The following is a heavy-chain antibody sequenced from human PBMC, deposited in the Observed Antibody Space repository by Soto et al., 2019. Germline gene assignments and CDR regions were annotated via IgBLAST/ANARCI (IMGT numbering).Heavy chain of an antibody. CDR3: ARDLYDCWSVYYPPFGY. Sequence: QVQLVESGGGVVQPGRSLRLSCAASGFTFSSYGMHGVRQAPGKGLEWVAVIWYDGSNKYYADSVTGRFTISRDNSKNMLYLQRNSLRAEDTAMYYCARDLYDCWSVYYPPFGYWGQGTLVTVAS. D-gene: IGHD3-3*01. CDR2: IWYDGSNK. CDR1: GFTFSSYG. V-gene: IGHV3-33*01. J-gene: IGHJ4*02.